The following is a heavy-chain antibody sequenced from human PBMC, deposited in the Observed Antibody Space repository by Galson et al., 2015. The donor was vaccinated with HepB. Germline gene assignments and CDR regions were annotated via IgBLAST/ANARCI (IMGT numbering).Heavy chain of an antibody. CDR3: ASHTVTAFDY. V-gene: IGHV3-30*14. Sequence: SLRLSCAASGFTFSSYAMHWVRQAPGKGLEWVAVISYDGSNKYCADSVKGRFTISRDNSKNTLYLQMTSLRAEDTAVYYCASHTVTAFDYWGQGTLVTVSS. CDR2: ISYDGSNK. D-gene: IGHD4-17*01. J-gene: IGHJ4*02. CDR1: GFTFSSYA.